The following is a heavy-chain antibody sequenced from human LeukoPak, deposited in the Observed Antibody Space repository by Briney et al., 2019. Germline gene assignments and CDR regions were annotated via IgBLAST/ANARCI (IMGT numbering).Heavy chain of an antibody. CDR3: AREAAAGTFYFDY. V-gene: IGHV4-4*07. J-gene: IGHJ4*02. CDR1: GDSISNYY. CDR2: IYTSGST. Sequence: SETLSLTCIVSGDSISNYYWSWIRQPAGKGLEWIGRIYTSGSTNYNPSLKSRVTMSVDTSKNQFSLKLTSVTAADTAVYCCAREAAAGTFYFDYWGQGTLVTVSS. D-gene: IGHD6-13*01.